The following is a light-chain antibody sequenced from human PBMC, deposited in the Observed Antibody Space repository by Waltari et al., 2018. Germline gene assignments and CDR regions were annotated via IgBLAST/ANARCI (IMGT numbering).Light chain of an antibody. CDR3: QETNTFPIT. Sequence: DIQMTQSPSSVSASVGDTVTITCRATQDIRNQLTWYQQKPGKAPKFLVDDASTLESGVPSRFCGSGSGTYFTLTVRSLQPEDFATYYCQETNTFPITFGQGTRLEIK. CDR2: DAS. J-gene: IGKJ5*01. V-gene: IGKV1D-12*01. CDR1: QDIRNQ.